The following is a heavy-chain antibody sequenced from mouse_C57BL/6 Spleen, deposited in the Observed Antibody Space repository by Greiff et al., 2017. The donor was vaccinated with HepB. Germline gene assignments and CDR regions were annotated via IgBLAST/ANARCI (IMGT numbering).Heavy chain of an antibody. V-gene: IGHV1-50*01. CDR3: ARNYYGSNPYFDY. CDR1: GYTFTSYW. J-gene: IGHJ2*01. D-gene: IGHD1-1*01. Sequence: QVQLQQPGAELVKPGASVKLSCKASGYTFTSYWMQWVKQRPGQGLEWIGEIDPSDSYTNYNQKFKGKATLTVDTSSSTAYMQLSCLTSEDSAVYYCARNYYGSNPYFDYWGQGTTLTVSS. CDR2: IDPSDSYT.